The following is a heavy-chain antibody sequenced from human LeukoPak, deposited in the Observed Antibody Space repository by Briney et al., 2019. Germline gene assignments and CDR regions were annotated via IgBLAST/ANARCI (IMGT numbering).Heavy chain of an antibody. CDR1: GGSFSGYY. CDR2: INHSGST. Sequence: SETLSLTCAVYGGSFSGYYWSWIRQPPGKGLEWIGEINHSGSTNYNPSLKSRVTISVDTSKNQFSLKLSSVTAADTAVYYCARGPPQAINVLRYFDWSPGAFDIWGQGTMVTVSS. CDR3: ARGPPQAINVLRYFDWSPGAFDI. V-gene: IGHV4-34*01. D-gene: IGHD3-9*01. J-gene: IGHJ3*02.